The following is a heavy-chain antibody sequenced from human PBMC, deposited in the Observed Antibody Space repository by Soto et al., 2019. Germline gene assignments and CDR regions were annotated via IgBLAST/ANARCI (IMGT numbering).Heavy chain of an antibody. Sequence: ASAKVSSKASGYTLTINARHWVRQAPGQRLEWMGWINAGNGNTKYSQKFQGRVTITRDTSASTAYMELSSLRSEDTAVYYCARDWVAFDIWGQGTMVTVSS. V-gene: IGHV1-3*01. D-gene: IGHD3-16*01. CDR3: ARDWVAFDI. CDR2: INAGNGNT. J-gene: IGHJ3*02. CDR1: GYTLTINA.